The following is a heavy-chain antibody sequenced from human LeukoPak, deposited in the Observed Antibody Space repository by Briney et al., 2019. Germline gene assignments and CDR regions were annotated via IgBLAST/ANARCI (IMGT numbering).Heavy chain of an antibody. V-gene: IGHV3-23*01. CDR2: ISGSGGST. J-gene: IGHJ4*02. D-gene: IGHD3-10*01. CDR3: ATSYGSGSYHVDQDLVTLGY. CDR1: GFTFSSYA. Sequence: GGSLRLSCAASGFTFSSYAMSWVRQAPGKGLEWVSAISGSGGSTYYADSVKGRFTISRDNSKNTLYLQMNSLRAEDTAVYYCATSYGSGSYHVDQDLVTLGYWGQGTLVTVSS.